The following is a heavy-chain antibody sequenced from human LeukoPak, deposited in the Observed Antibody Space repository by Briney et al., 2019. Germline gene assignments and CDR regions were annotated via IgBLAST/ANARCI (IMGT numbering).Heavy chain of an antibody. CDR2: IYYSGST. CDR3: ARMHCSGGTCYSETFDY. CDR1: GYSINRDYH. V-gene: IGHV4-38-2*02. J-gene: IGHJ4*02. D-gene: IGHD2-15*01. Sequence: PSETLSLTCIVSGYSINRDYHWAWIRQPPGKGLEWIGNIYYSGSTNYNPSLKSRVTISVDTSKNQFSLKLSSVTAADTAVYYCARMHCSGGTCYSETFDYWGQGTLVTVSS.